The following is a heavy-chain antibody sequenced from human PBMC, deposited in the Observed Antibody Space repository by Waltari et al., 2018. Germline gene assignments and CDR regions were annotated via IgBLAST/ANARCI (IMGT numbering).Heavy chain of an antibody. D-gene: IGHD7-27*01. V-gene: IGHV3-23*01. CDR3: ARGSGVDS. Sequence: EVQLLESGGGLVQPGGSLRLSCAASGFTFSTYVMNWVRQAPGKGLEWVSSSSDGGGIINYADSVKGRFTISRDNSKNTLYLQMNSLRADDTAVYYCARGSGVDSWGQGTLVTISS. CDR2: SSDGGGII. J-gene: IGHJ4*02. CDR1: GFTFSTYV.